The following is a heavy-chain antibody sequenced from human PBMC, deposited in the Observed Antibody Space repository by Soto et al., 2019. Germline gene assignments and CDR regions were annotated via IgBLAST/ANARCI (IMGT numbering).Heavy chain of an antibody. D-gene: IGHD6-19*01. Sequence: GGSLRLSCAASGFTFSSYGMHWVRQAPGKGLEWVAVISYDGSNKYYADSVKGRFTISRDNSKNTLYLQMNSLRAEDTAVYYCAKDLLAVTRNDYYYGMDVWGQGTTVTVSS. V-gene: IGHV3-30*18. CDR3: AKDLLAVTRNDYYYGMDV. J-gene: IGHJ6*02. CDR2: ISYDGSNK. CDR1: GFTFSSYG.